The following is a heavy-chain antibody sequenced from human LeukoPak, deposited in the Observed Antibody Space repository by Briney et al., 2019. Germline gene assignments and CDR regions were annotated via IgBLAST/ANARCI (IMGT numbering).Heavy chain of an antibody. CDR2: VYFNGNT. CDR3: ARRGYANAFDF. CDR1: GGSMTNYY. J-gene: IGHJ3*01. D-gene: IGHD5-12*01. Sequence: PSETLSLTCTVSGGSMTNYYWSWIRHPPGKGLVWIGHVYFNGNTKYSPSLKSRVTISIDTSKNHFSLNVTSVIAADTAMYYCARRGYANAFDFWGQGTVGSVSS. V-gene: IGHV4-59*12.